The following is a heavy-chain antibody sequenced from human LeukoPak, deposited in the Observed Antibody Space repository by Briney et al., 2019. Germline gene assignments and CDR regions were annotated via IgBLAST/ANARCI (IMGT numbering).Heavy chain of an antibody. CDR2: IIPMVGVA. CDR1: GGTFSNYT. CDR3: AIDIRVDYGHYCYGMDV. V-gene: IGHV1-69*04. D-gene: IGHD4-17*01. J-gene: IGHJ6*02. Sequence: SVKVSCKASGGTFSNYTISWVRQAPGQGLEWMGRIIPMVGVANYAQKFQGRVTIIADKSTSTAYMELSSLRSEDTAVYYCAIDIRVDYGHYCYGMDVWGQGTTVTVSS.